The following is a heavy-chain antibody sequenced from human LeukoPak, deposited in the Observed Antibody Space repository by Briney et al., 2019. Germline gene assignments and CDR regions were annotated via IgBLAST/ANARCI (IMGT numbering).Heavy chain of an antibody. CDR3: ARDPQHDSSGYYSNP. Sequence: PSETLSLTCTVSGGSISSYYWSWIRQPAGKGLEWIGRIYTSGSTNYNPSLKSRVTISVDASKNQFSLKLSSVTAADTAVYYCARDPQHDSSGYYSNPWGQGTLVTVSS. CDR1: GGSISSYY. J-gene: IGHJ5*02. CDR2: IYTSGST. V-gene: IGHV4-4*07. D-gene: IGHD3-22*01.